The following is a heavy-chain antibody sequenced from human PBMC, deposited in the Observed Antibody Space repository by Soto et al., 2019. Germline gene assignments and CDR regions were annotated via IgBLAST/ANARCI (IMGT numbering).Heavy chain of an antibody. V-gene: IGHV3-48*01. CDR1: GFTFSSYS. J-gene: IGHJ4*02. CDR2: ISSSSSTI. Sequence: GGSLRLFCAASGFTFSSYSMNWVRQAPGKGLEWVSYISSSSSTIYYADSVKGRFTISRDNAKNSLYLQMNSLRAEDTAVYYCAKPPKTYDHILDFDYWGQGTLVTVSS. CDR3: AKPPKTYDHILDFDY. D-gene: IGHD3-9*01.